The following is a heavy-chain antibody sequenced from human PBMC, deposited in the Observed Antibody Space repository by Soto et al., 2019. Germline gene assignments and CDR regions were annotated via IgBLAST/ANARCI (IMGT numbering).Heavy chain of an antibody. V-gene: IGHV3-7*01. CDR2: IKQGGSEK. Sequence: GGSLRLSCAASGFTFSSYWMSWVRQAPGKGLEWVAHIKQGGSEKYYVDSVKGRFTLSRDNAKISLYLQMNSLRAEDTAVYSCARVGCSSTSCYFDYWGQGTLVTVSS. J-gene: IGHJ4*02. CDR3: ARVGCSSTSCYFDY. CDR1: GFTFSSYW. D-gene: IGHD2-2*01.